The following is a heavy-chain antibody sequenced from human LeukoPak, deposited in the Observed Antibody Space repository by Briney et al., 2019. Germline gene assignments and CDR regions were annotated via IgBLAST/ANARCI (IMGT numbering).Heavy chain of an antibody. Sequence: GRSLRLSCAASGFTFSSYAMHWVRQAPGKGLEWVAVISYDGSNKYYADFVKGRFTISRDNSKNTLYLQMNSLRAEDTAVYYCARVLPTYYYGMDVWGQGTTVTASS. D-gene: IGHD3-16*01. CDR3: ARVLPTYYYGMDV. V-gene: IGHV3-30-3*01. CDR1: GFTFSSYA. CDR2: ISYDGSNK. J-gene: IGHJ6*02.